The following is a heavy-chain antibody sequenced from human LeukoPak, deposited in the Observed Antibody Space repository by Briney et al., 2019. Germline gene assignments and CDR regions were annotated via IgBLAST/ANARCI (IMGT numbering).Heavy chain of an antibody. J-gene: IGHJ4*02. CDR2: IYWDDDK. V-gene: IGHV2-5*08. D-gene: IGHD6-13*01. CDR3: AHTKTSSWSLLYYFDY. Sequence: SWVRQAPGKGLEWLALIYWDDDKRYSPSLKSRLTITKDTSKNQVVLTMTNMDPVDTATYYCAHTKTSSWSLLYYFDYWGQGTLVTVSS.